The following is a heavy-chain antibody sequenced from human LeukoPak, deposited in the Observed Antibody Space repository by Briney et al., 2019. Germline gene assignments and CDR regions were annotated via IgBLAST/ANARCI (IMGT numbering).Heavy chain of an antibody. CDR1: GGSFSGYY. CDR2: INHSGST. CDR3: ARGPPRGIVVVPAAVGDY. Sequence: SETLSLTCAVYGGSFSGYYWSWIRQPPGKGLEWIGEINHSGSTNYNPSLKSRVTISVDTSKNQFSLKLSSVTAADTAVCYCARGPPRGIVVVPAAVGDYWGQGTLVTVSS. D-gene: IGHD2-2*01. V-gene: IGHV4-34*01. J-gene: IGHJ4*02.